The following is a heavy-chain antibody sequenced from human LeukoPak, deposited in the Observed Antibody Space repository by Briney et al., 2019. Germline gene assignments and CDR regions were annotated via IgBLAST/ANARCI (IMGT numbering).Heavy chain of an antibody. J-gene: IGHJ4*02. CDR2: IIPIFGTT. CDR3: ARVPPEVPADPFDY. Sequence: ASVKVSCKASGDTFSSYAISWVRQAPGQGLEWMGGIIPIFGTTNYAQKFQGRVTITADESTSTAYMDLSSLRSEDTAVYYCARVPPEVPADPFDYWGQGTLVTVSS. V-gene: IGHV1-69*13. CDR1: GDTFSSYA. D-gene: IGHD2-2*01.